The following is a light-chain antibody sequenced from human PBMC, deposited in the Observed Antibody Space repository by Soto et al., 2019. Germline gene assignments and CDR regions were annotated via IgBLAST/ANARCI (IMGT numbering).Light chain of an antibody. CDR2: DAS. CDR3: QQYYSYPRT. V-gene: IGKV1-5*01. CDR1: QSISSW. Sequence: DIQITQSPSILSASVGDRVTITCRASQSISSWLAWYQQKPGKAPKLLIYDASSLESGVPSRFSGSGSGTEFTLTISSLQPDDFATYYCQQYYSYPRTFGQGSKVDIK. J-gene: IGKJ1*01.